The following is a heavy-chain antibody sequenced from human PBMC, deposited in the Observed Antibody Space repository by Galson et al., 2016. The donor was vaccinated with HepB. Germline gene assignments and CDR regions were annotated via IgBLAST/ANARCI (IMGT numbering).Heavy chain of an antibody. D-gene: IGHD6-13*01. CDR3: AKEVGQHLPQGG. V-gene: IGHV3-30*18. CDR1: GFTFSRYG. Sequence: SLRLSCAASGFTFSRYGMHWVRQAPGKGLEWVAVISYDGSARWYADSVKGRFTVSRDNSKNTLYLQMSSLTVEDTAMYYCAKEVGQHLPQGGWGQGTLVTVSS. CDR2: ISYDGSAR. J-gene: IGHJ4*02.